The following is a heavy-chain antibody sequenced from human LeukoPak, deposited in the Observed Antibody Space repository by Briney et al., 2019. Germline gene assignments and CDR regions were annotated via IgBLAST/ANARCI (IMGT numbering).Heavy chain of an antibody. CDR2: VSNTDETR. V-gene: IGHV3-48*03. Sequence: GRSLRLSCAASGFNFRSYEMNWVRQAPGKGLEWVSYVSNTDETRTYADSVKGRFTISRDNAKNSLHLEMNSLRAEDTAVYYCAREIVSAVAGNFDYWGQGTLVTVSS. J-gene: IGHJ4*02. CDR3: AREIVSAVAGNFDY. CDR1: GFNFRSYE. D-gene: IGHD6-19*01.